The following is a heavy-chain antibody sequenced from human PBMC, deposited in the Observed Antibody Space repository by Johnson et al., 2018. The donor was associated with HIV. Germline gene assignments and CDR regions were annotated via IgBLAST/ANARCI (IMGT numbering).Heavy chain of an antibody. D-gene: IGHD6-19*01. CDR1: GFTFSSYG. CDR2: IRYDGTHK. CDR3: AKIGQWRERLDAFDV. Sequence: VQLVESGGGVVQPGGSLRLSCAASGFTFSSYGMHWVRQAPGKGLEWVAFIRYDGTHKYYADSLKGRFTISRDNSKNTLYLQMSSLRPEETAVYYCAKIGQWRERLDAFDVWGQGTMVTVSS. J-gene: IGHJ3*01. V-gene: IGHV3-30*02.